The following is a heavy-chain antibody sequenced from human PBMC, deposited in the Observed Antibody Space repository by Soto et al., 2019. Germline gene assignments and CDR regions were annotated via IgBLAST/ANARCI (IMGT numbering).Heavy chain of an antibody. J-gene: IGHJ4*02. Sequence: SVKVSCKASGGTFSSYAISWVRQAPGQGLEWMGGIIPIFGTAHYAQKFQGRVTITADESTSTAYMELSSLRSEDTAVYYCARDDSIAARPGYYFDYWGQGTQVTVSS. V-gene: IGHV1-69*13. D-gene: IGHD6-6*01. CDR1: GGTFSSYA. CDR2: IIPIFGTA. CDR3: ARDDSIAARPGYYFDY.